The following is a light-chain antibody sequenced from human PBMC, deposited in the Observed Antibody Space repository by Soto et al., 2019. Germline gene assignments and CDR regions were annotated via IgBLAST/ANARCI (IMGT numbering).Light chain of an antibody. V-gene: IGKV2-30*01. J-gene: IGKJ4*01. CDR1: QSLVYTDGNTY. CDR2: RVS. CDR3: MQGTHWPLT. Sequence: DVVMTQSPLSLPVTLGQPASISCRSSQSLVYTDGNTYLSWFQQRPGQSPRCLIYRVSNRDSGVPDRFSGSGSGTDFTLKISRVEAEDVGVYYCMQGTHWPLTFGGGTKVDIK.